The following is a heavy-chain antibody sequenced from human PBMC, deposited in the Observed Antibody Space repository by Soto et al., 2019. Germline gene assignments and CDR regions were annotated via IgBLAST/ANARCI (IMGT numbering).Heavy chain of an antibody. CDR3: ARPHYYGSWSRSYYGMDV. J-gene: IGHJ6*02. CDR2: IYPGDSDT. Sequence: GESLKTSCKGSGYRFTSYWIGWVRQMPGKGLEWMGLIYPGDSDTRYSPSFQGQGTISADKSTSTAYLQWRSRKASDTAMYYCARPHYYGSWSRSYYGMDVSGQGTTVTVTS. CDR1: GYRFTSYW. V-gene: IGHV5-51*01. D-gene: IGHD3-10*01.